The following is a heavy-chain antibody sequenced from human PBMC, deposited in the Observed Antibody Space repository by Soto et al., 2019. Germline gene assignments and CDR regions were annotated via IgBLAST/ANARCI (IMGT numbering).Heavy chain of an antibody. CDR1: GYTFTGYY. Sequence: ASVKVSCKASGYTFTGYYMHWVRQAPGQGLEWMGWINPNSGGTNYAQKFQGRVTMTRDTSISTAYMELSRLRSDDTAVYYCARELRIVGATTEFGYWGQVTLVTVSS. J-gene: IGHJ4*02. CDR2: INPNSGGT. V-gene: IGHV1-2*02. CDR3: ARELRIVGATTEFGY. D-gene: IGHD1-26*01.